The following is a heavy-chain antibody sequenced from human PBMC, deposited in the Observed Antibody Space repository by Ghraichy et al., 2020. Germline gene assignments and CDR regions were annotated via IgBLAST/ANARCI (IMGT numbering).Heavy chain of an antibody. D-gene: IGHD1-26*01. Sequence: SETLSLTCAVYGGSFSGYYWSWIRQPPGKGLEWIGSIYYSGSTYYNPSLKSRVTISVDTSKNQFSLKLSSVTAADTAVYYCARFRWSGSYYAFDIWGQGTMVTVSS. CDR1: GGSFSGYY. CDR3: ARFRWSGSYYAFDI. CDR2: IYYSGST. J-gene: IGHJ3*02. V-gene: IGHV4-34*01.